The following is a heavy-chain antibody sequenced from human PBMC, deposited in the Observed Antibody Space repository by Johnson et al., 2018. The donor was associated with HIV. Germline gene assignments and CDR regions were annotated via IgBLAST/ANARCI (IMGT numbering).Heavy chain of an antibody. Sequence: VQLVESGGNVVRPGGSLRLSCAASGFTVSSNYMSWVRLAPGKGLEWVSVIYSGGKTYYADSVKGRFIISRDTSKNTLYLQMNSLRAEDTAVYYCARDGPYYDSSGYYYGTVFYAFDIWGQGTMVTVSS. V-gene: IGHV3-66*02. CDR3: ARDGPYYDSSGYYYGTVFYAFDI. CDR2: IYSGGKT. CDR1: GFTVSSNY. J-gene: IGHJ3*02. D-gene: IGHD3-22*01.